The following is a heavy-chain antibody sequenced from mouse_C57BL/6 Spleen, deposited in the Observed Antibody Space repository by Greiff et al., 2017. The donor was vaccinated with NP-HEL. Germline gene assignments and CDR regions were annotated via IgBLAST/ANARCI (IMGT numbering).Heavy chain of an antibody. J-gene: IGHJ3*01. D-gene: IGHD2-3*01. V-gene: IGHV5-17*01. CDR1: GFTFSDYG. CDR3: ARDDGYYVGFAY. CDR2: ISSGSSTI. Sequence: DVMLVESGGGLVKPGGSLKLSCAASGFTFSDYGMHWVRQAPEKGLEWVAYISSGSSTIYYADTVKGRFTISRDNAKNTLFLQMTSLRSEDTAMYYCARDDGYYVGFAYWGQGTLVTVSA.